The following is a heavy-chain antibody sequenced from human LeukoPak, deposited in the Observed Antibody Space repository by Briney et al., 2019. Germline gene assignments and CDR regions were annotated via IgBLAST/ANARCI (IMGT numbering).Heavy chain of an antibody. CDR1: GFTFSSYW. CDR2: IKQDGSEK. D-gene: IGHD3-9*01. V-gene: IGHV3-7*01. J-gene: IGHJ4*02. Sequence: PGGSLRLSCAASGFTFSSYWMSWVRQAPGKGLEWVANIKQDGSEKYYVDSVKGRFTISRDNAKNSLYLQMNSLRAEDTAVYYCARAPRAGDWSFEYWGQGTLVTVTS. CDR3: ARAPRAGDWSFEY.